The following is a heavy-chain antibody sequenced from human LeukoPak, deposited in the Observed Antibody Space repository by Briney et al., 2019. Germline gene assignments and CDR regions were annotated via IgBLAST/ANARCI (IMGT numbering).Heavy chain of an antibody. CDR2: IKSDVDGGTI. CDR1: RFNFINAW. Sequence: PGGSLRLSCAASRFNFINAWMYWVRQAPGKGLEWIGRIKSDVDGGTIHYAAPVKGRFTISRDDSKSMLYLQINNLKIEDTAVYYCTTDTFYMKGFDPWGQGTLVSVSS. V-gene: IGHV3-15*01. J-gene: IGHJ5*02. CDR3: TTDTFYMKGFDP. D-gene: IGHD2/OR15-2a*01.